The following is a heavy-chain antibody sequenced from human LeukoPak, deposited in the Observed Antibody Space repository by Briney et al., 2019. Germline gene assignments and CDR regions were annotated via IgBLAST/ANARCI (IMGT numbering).Heavy chain of an antibody. J-gene: IGHJ4*02. CDR2: IRYDGSNK. Sequence: GGSLRLSCAASGFTFSSYGMHWVRQAPGKGLEWVAFIRYDGSNKYYADSVKGRFTISRDNSKNTLYLQMNSLRAEDTAVYYCAKVLGSSWYPHLDYWGQGTLVTVSS. V-gene: IGHV3-30*02. CDR3: AKVLGSSWYPHLDY. CDR1: GFTFSSYG. D-gene: IGHD6-13*01.